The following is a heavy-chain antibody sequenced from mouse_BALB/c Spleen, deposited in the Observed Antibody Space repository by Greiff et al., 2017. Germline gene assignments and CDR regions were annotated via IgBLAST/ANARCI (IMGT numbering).Heavy chain of an antibody. Sequence: EVQLQQSGPSLVKPSQTLSLTCSVTGDSITSGYWNWIRKFPGNKLEYMGYISYSGSTYYNPSLKSRISITRDTSKNQYYLQLNSVTTEDTATYYCARYYYYGSRSYWYFDVWGAGTTVTVSS. CDR3: ARYYYYGSRSYWYFDV. D-gene: IGHD1-1*01. J-gene: IGHJ1*01. CDR1: GDSITSGY. CDR2: ISYSGST. V-gene: IGHV3-8*02.